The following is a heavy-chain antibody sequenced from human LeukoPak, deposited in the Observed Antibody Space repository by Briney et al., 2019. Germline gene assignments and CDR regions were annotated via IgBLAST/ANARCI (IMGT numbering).Heavy chain of an antibody. CDR3: AADKRSKYLEY. D-gene: IGHD2/OR15-2a*01. J-gene: IGHJ4*02. V-gene: IGHV3-33*01. Sequence: GTSLRLSCAASGLTFRNYGMHWVRQAPGKGLEWVAVIWYDGSNKYYSESVKGRFTISRDNSKNTLYLQMNNLRDGDTAVYYCAADKRSKYLEYWGQGTLVIVSS. CDR1: GLTFRNYG. CDR2: IWYDGSNK.